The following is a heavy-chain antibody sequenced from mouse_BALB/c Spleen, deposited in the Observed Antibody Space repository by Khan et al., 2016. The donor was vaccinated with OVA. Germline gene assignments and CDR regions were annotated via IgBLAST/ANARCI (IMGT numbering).Heavy chain of an antibody. D-gene: IGHD2-13*01. V-gene: IGHV5-4*02. Sequence: EVELVESGGGLVKPGGSLKLSCAASGFTFSDFYMYWVRQTPEKRLEWVATISDGGSYIYYPDNLKGRFTISRDNTKNNLYLQMSSLKAEDTAMYDCARGHYGDAFAYWGHGTLVTVSA. CDR2: ISDGGSYI. CDR1: GFTFSDFY. CDR3: ARGHYGDAFAY. J-gene: IGHJ3*01.